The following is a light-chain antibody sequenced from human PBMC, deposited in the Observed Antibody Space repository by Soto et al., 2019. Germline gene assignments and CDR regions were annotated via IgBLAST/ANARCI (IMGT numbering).Light chain of an antibody. V-gene: IGKV3-15*01. Sequence: EILMTQYPATLSVSPGERATLSCGASQSVSSKLAWYQQTPGQAPRLLIYGASTRATGIPARFSGSGSGTEFTLTISSLKSADFAVYYCQQYNNWHTWTFGQGTQVDIK. CDR2: GAS. CDR1: QSVSSK. CDR3: QQYNNWHTWT. J-gene: IGKJ1*01.